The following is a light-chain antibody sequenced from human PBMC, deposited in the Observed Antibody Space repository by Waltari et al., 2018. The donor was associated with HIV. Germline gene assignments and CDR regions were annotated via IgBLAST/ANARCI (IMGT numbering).Light chain of an antibody. CDR1: QSISSN. Sequence: EIVMPQSPATLSVSPGQRTTVSCWASQSISSNLAWYQQRPGQAPRLLVYDASTRVAGIPARFSASGFATEFTLTISSLQSEDFAVYYCQQYNDWLSWTFGQGTKVEMK. V-gene: IGKV3-15*01. CDR3: QQYNDWLSWT. J-gene: IGKJ1*01. CDR2: DAS.